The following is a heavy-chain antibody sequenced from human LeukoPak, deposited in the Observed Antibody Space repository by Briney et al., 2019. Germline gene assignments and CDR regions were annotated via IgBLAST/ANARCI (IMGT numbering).Heavy chain of an antibody. V-gene: IGHV4-59*01. CDR1: GGSISSYY. Sequence: SETLSLTCTVSGGSISSYYWSWIRQPPGKGLEWIGYIYYSGSTNYNPSLKSRVTISVDTSKNQFSLKLSSVTAADTAVYYCARSPEDTLVRYFDWSGGFDPWGQGTLVTVSS. CDR3: ARSPEDTLVRYFDWSGGFDP. D-gene: IGHD3-9*01. J-gene: IGHJ5*02. CDR2: IYYSGST.